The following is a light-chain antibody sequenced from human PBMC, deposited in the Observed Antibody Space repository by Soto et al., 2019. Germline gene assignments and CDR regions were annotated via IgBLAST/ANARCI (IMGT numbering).Light chain of an antibody. J-gene: IGKJ1*01. CDR1: QSVSSS. V-gene: IGKV3-15*01. CDR2: GAS. Sequence: EIVLTQSPGTLSLSPGERATLSCRASQSVSSSSLAWYQQTPGQAPRLLIHGASTRATGIPARFSGSGSGTEFTLTISSLQSEDFAFYYCQQYNDWPRTFGQGTKVDI. CDR3: QQYNDWPRT.